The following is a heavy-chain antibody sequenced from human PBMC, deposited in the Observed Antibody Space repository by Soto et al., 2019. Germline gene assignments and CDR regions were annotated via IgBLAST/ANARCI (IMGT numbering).Heavy chain of an antibody. CDR1: GGTFSSYA. J-gene: IGHJ6*02. Sequence: ASVKVSCKASGGTFSSYAISWVRQAPGQGLEWMGGIIPIFGTANYAQKFQGRVTITADESTSTAYMELSSLRSEDTAVYYCAREFLADYYDSSGYQHYYYYGMDVWGQGTTVTVSS. CDR3: AREFLADYYDSSGYQHYYYYGMDV. CDR2: IIPIFGTA. D-gene: IGHD3-22*01. V-gene: IGHV1-69*13.